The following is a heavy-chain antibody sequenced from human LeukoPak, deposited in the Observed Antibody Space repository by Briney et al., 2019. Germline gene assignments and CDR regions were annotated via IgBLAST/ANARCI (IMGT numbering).Heavy chain of an antibody. Sequence: SEALSLTCTVSGCTISSYYWSWIRHPPGKGLEWIGYIYYSGSTNYNPSLKSRVTISVDTSKNQFSLKLSSVTAADTAVYYCAREAARRGYSGYDLSFDYWGQGTLVTVSS. CDR1: GCTISSYY. J-gene: IGHJ4*02. D-gene: IGHD5-12*01. CDR3: AREAARRGYSGYDLSFDY. V-gene: IGHV4-59*01. CDR2: IYYSGST.